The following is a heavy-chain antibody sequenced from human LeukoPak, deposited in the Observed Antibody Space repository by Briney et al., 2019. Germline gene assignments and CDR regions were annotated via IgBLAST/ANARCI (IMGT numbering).Heavy chain of an antibody. CDR3: ARDLRTEGAVDY. J-gene: IGHJ4*02. Sequence: ASVKVSCKVSGYTLTELSMHWVRQAPGKGLEWMGGFDPEDGETIYAQKFQGRVTMTRDTSISTAYMELSRLRSDDTAVYYCARDLRTEGAVDYWGQGTLVTVSS. CDR2: FDPEDGET. V-gene: IGHV1-24*01. CDR1: GYTLTELS. D-gene: IGHD4/OR15-4a*01.